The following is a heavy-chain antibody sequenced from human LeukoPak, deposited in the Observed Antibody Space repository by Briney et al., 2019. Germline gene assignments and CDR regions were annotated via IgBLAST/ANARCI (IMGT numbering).Heavy chain of an antibody. CDR1: GGSISSHY. J-gene: IGHJ5*02. V-gene: IGHV4-59*11. CDR2: IYYSGST. Sequence: KSSETLCLTCTVSGGSISSHYWSWIRQPPGKGLEWIGYIYYSGSTNYNPSLKSRVTISVDTSKNQFSLKLSSVTAADTAVYYCARTIAAAGTDYWFDPWGQGTLVTVSS. D-gene: IGHD6-13*01. CDR3: ARTIAAAGTDYWFDP.